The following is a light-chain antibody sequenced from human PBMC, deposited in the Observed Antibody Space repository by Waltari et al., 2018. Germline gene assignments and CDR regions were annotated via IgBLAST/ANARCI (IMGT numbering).Light chain of an antibody. Sequence: QLVLTHSPSASASLGASVSLTCTLSSGHSHYAIAWHQQQPQKGPRYLMKVNSDGSHIKGDGFLDHFACSSSGAERYLFISSLQSEDAAHYYCQPGGTGIGVFCGETKLTVL. CDR2: VNSDGSH. CDR3: QPGGTGIGV. V-gene: IGLV4-69*01. J-gene: IGLJ3*02. CDR1: SGHSHYA.